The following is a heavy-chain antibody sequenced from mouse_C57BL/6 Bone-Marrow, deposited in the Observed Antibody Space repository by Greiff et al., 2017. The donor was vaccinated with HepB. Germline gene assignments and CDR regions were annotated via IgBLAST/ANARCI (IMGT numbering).Heavy chain of an antibody. J-gene: IGHJ2*01. V-gene: IGHV1-53*01. CDR3: ARGITTVVANYFDY. Sequence: QVQLKQPGTELVKPGASVKLSCKASGYTFTSYWMHWVKQRPGQGLEWIGNINPSNGGTNYNEKFKSKATLTVDKSSSTAYMQLSSLTSEDSAVYYCARGITTVVANYFDYWGQGTTLTVSS. CDR2: INPSNGGT. D-gene: IGHD1-1*01. CDR1: GYTFTSYW.